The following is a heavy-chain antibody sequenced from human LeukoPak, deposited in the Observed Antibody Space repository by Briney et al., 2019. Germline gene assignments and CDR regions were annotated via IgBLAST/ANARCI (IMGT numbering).Heavy chain of an antibody. CDR1: GYSISSGYY. CDR3: ARDHSSSSEDY. D-gene: IGHD6-13*01. Sequence: SETLSLTCTVSGYSISSGYYWAWIRQPPGKGLEWIGSIFHTGSTYHNPSLKSRVTISVDISKHQFSLKLNSVTAADTAVYCARDHSSSSEDYWGQGTLVSVSS. CDR2: IFHTGST. J-gene: IGHJ4*02. V-gene: IGHV4-38-2*02.